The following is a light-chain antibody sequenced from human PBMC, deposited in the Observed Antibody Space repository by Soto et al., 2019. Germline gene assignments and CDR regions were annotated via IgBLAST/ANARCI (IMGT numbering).Light chain of an antibody. J-gene: IGKJ3*01. CDR3: PHYTSYAFR. CDR2: KAS. V-gene: IGKV1-5*03. CDR1: QSISTW. Sequence: IRMSLSAVTVSASVGDRVTITCRASQSISTWLAWYQQKPGEAPKLLMYKASSLDSGVPSRFSGSGSGTEFTLTISGLQPEDFATYYCPHYTSYAFRFAPVTKVAIK.